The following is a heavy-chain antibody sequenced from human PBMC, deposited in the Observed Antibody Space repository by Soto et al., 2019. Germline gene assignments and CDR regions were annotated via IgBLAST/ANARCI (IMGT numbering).Heavy chain of an antibody. CDR3: ARGLDHFDY. CDR2: IWYDGSNK. Sequence: PWWSLRLSCSASVFTFSSYGMHWVRQAPGKGLEWVAVIWYDGSNKYYADSVKGRFTISRDNSKNTLYLQMNSLRAEDTAVYYCARGLDHFDYWGQGALVTVSS. J-gene: IGHJ4*02. D-gene: IGHD6-19*01. CDR1: VFTFSSYG. V-gene: IGHV3-33*01.